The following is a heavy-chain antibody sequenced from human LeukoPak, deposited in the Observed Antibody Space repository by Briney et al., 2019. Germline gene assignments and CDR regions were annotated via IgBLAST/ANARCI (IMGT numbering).Heavy chain of an antibody. CDR3: ASKGGGITILDDAFDI. Sequence: ASVKVSCKASGGTFSSYAISWVRQAPGQGLEWMGGIIPIFGTANYAQKFQGRVTITADKSTSTAYMELSSLRSEDTAVYYCASKGGGITILDDAFDIWGQGTMVTVSS. CDR2: IIPIFGTA. D-gene: IGHD3-9*01. J-gene: IGHJ3*02. V-gene: IGHV1-69*06. CDR1: GGTFSSYA.